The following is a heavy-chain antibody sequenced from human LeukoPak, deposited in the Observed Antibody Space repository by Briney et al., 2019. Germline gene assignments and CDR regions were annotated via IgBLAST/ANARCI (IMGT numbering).Heavy chain of an antibody. CDR1: GFTFASYA. CDR2: ISAGGGAT. Sequence: PGGSLRLSCEASGFTFASYAMSWVRQAPGKELEWVSGISAGGGATYSADSVKGRFSISRNNSKNTLYLHMSSLRAEDTAIYYCAKDRQQLANFDCWGQGALVTVSS. D-gene: IGHD6-13*01. CDR3: AKDRQQLANFDC. J-gene: IGHJ4*02. V-gene: IGHV3-23*01.